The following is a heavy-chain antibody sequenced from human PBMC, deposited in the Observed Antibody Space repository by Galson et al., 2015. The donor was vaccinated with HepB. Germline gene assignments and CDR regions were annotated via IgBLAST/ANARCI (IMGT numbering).Heavy chain of an antibody. CDR1: GFTFSSYA. CDR3: ARPLGGVRGVIRWDYYYYYGMDV. CDR2: ISYDGSNK. V-gene: IGHV3-30*04. D-gene: IGHD3-10*02. J-gene: IGHJ6*02. Sequence: SLRLSCAASGFTFSSYAMHWVRQAPGKGLEWVAVISYDGSNKYYADSVKGRFTISRGNSKNTLYLQMNSLRAEDTAVYYCARPLGGVRGVIRWDYYYYYGMDVWGQGTTVTVSS.